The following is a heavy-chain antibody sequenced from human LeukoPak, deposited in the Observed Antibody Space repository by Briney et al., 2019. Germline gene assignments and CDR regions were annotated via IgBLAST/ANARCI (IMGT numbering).Heavy chain of an antibody. Sequence: PGGSLRLSCAASGFTVSSNYMSWVRKAPGKGLEWVSVIYSGGSTYYADSVKGRFTISRDNSKNTLYLQMNSLRAEDTAVYYCASALTYGDYPDYWGQGTLVAVSS. CDR1: GFTVSSNY. V-gene: IGHV3-53*01. CDR2: IYSGGST. D-gene: IGHD4-17*01. J-gene: IGHJ4*02. CDR3: ASALTYGDYPDY.